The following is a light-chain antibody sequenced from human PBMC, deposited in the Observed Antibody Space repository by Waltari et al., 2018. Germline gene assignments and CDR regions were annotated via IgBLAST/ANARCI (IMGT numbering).Light chain of an antibody. Sequence: EIVLTQSPATLYLSPGERATLSCRASESGAASLGWYQQGLVQPPRLLIYDASNRATGIPARFSGSGSGTDFTLTIDSLEPEDFAVYYCQQRFRWPLTFGGGTRVE. CDR3: QQRFRWPLT. CDR2: DAS. CDR1: ESGAAS. V-gene: IGKV3-11*01. J-gene: IGKJ4*01.